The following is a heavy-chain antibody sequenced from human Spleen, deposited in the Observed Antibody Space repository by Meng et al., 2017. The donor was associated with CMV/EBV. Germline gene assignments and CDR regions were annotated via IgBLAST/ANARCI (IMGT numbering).Heavy chain of an antibody. CDR2: IISYFSTT. Sequence: SGGTFSNSGLSWVRQPPGQGLEWMGSIISYFSTTNYAQKFQGRVTITTDESATTAYMELNSLRLDDTAVYYCAREAGSWSKDIWFDPWGQGTLVTVSS. V-gene: IGHV1-69*05. CDR3: AREAGSWSKDIWFDP. J-gene: IGHJ5*02. CDR1: GGTFSNSG. D-gene: IGHD5-12*01.